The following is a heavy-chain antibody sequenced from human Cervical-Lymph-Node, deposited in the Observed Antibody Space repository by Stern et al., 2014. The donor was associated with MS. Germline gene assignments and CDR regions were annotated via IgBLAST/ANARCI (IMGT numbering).Heavy chain of an antibody. V-gene: IGHV4-30-2*06. CDR3: ARFDNTSGYYSAFDY. J-gene: IGHJ4*02. D-gene: IGHD3-3*01. CDR1: GGSISSGGYS. Sequence: VQLEESGSGLVKPSQTLSLTCTVSGGSISSGGYSWSWIRQSPGKGLGWIGYIWQSGSTYYNPSLKSRVTMSVDRAKNQFSLRLSSVTAADTAVYYCARFDNTSGYYSAFDYWGQGALVAVSS. CDR2: IWQSGST.